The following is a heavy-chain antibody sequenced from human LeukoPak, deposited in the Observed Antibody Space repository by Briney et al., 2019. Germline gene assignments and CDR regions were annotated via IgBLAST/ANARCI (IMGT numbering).Heavy chain of an antibody. V-gene: IGHV4-59*01. D-gene: IGHD6-19*01. J-gene: IGHJ5*02. CDR1: GGSLSIYY. CDR2: LYYSGST. Sequence: SETLSHTCTVSGGSLSIYYWSSIRQPPGKGLERIGHLYYSGSTNYNPSPKSRVTIPVDTTKTQISLKLNSVTAAYTAVLCCTRLGDPGYSSVWYHPKNNWLDHWGQGTLVTVSS. CDR3: TRLGDPGYSSVWYHPKNNWLDH.